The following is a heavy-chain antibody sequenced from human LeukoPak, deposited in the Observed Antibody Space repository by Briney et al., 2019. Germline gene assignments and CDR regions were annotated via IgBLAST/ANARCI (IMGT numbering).Heavy chain of an antibody. CDR2: INWNGGST. CDR1: GFTFDDYG. D-gene: IGHD3-22*01. V-gene: IGHV3-20*04. Sequence: RPGGSLRLSCAASGFTFDDYGMSWVRQAPGKGLEWVSGINWNGGSTGCADSVKGRFTISRDNAKNSLHLQMNSLRAEDTALYYCARDQYYYDSSGYYREYFQHWGQGTLVTVSS. J-gene: IGHJ1*01. CDR3: ARDQYYYDSSGYYREYFQH.